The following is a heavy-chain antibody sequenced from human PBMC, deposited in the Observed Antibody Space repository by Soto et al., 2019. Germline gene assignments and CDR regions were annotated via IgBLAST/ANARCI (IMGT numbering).Heavy chain of an antibody. CDR3: LRVIGRSRFDS. CDR1: GDSVSSYSST. J-gene: IGHJ5*01. D-gene: IGHD6-13*01. Sequence: SPTLSLTCAISGDSVSSYSSTWNWIRPSPSRGLEWLGRTYYRSKWYNDYAVSVKSRITINPDTSNNQLSLQLNSVTPDDTAVYYCLRVIGRSRFDSWAQGTLVPVSS. CDR2: TYYRSKWYN. V-gene: IGHV6-1*01.